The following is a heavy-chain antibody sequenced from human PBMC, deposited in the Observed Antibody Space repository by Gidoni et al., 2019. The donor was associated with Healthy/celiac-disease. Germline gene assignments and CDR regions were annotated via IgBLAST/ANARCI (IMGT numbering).Heavy chain of an antibody. CDR3: ARGGRRAARGYYRTWFDP. V-gene: IGHV4-34*01. J-gene: IGHJ5*02. Sequence: WIRQPPGKGLEWIGEINHSGSTNYNPSLKSRVTISVDTSKNQFSLKLSSVTAADTAVYYCARGGRRAARGYYRTWFDPWGQGTLVTVSS. CDR2: INHSGST. D-gene: IGHD3-22*01.